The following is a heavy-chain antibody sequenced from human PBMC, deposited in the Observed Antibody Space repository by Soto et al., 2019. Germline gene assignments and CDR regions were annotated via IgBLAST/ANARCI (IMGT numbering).Heavy chain of an antibody. D-gene: IGHD2-15*01. CDR3: ARPDEGGYSSNHHYYYAVDV. J-gene: IGHJ6*02. Sequence: QVQLVQSGAEVKKPGSSVKVSCKASGGTFRSYSISWVRQAPGQGLEWMGGIIPIFDITNYAQKFQGRVTITAYESTSTAYMELSSLGSDDTAVYYCARPDEGGYSSNHHYYYAVDVWGQGTTVTV. CDR2: IIPIFDIT. V-gene: IGHV1-69*01. CDR1: GGTFRSYS.